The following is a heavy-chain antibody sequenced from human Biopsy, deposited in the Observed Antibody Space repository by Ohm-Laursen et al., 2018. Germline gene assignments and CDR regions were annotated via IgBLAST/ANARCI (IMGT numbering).Heavy chain of an antibody. Sequence: PGTLSLTCTASGDSISFPYWGWFRQPPGKGLEYIGSTHDTGTTDYSPSLKTRVSLSVDTSTKVFSLILSSVTAADTVVYYCAAGATWLVHYWGQGTLVTVSS. J-gene: IGHJ4*02. D-gene: IGHD6-19*01. CDR1: GDSISFPY. CDR3: AAGATWLVHY. CDR2: THDTGTT. V-gene: IGHV4-59*11.